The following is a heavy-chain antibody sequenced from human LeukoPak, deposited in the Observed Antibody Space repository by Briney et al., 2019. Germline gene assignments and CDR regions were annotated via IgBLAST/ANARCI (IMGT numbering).Heavy chain of an antibody. CDR3: ARDPLVVFGVATPPLHYGMDV. CDR1: GGTFSSYT. J-gene: IGHJ6*02. V-gene: IGHV1-69*04. Sequence: SVKVSCKASGGTFSSYTISWVRQAPGQGLEWMGRIIPILGIANYAQKFQGRVTITADRSTSTAYMELSSLRSEDTAVYYCARDPLVVFGVATPPLHYGMDVWGQGTTVTVSS. D-gene: IGHD3-3*01. CDR2: IIPILGIA.